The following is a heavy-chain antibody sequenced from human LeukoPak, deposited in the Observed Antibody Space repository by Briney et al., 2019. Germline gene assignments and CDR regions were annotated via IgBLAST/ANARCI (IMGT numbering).Heavy chain of an antibody. V-gene: IGHV3-23*01. J-gene: IGHJ5*02. CDR2: ISGSGGST. CDR3: AKSAPGWAVAGPNWFDP. Sequence: GGSLRLSCAASGFTFSSYAMSWVRQAPGKGLEWVSAISGSGGSTYYADSVKGRFTISRDNSKNTLYLQMNSLRAEDTAVYYCAKSAPGWAVAGPNWFDPWGQGTLVTVSS. CDR1: GFTFSSYA. D-gene: IGHD6-19*01.